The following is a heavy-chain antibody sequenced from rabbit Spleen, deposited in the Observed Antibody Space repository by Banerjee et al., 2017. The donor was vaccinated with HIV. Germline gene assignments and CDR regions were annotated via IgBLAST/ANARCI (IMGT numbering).Heavy chain of an antibody. J-gene: IGHJ4*01. CDR2: IYVGSGGGT. CDR1: GFDFSGYG. CDR3: ARGGEGGYGYLDL. Sequence: QEQLVESGGGLVQPGGSLKLSCKASGFDFSGYGMSWVRQAPGKGLEWIACIYVGSGGGTKYASWAKGRFTISKTSSTTVTLQMTSLTVADTATYFCARGGEGGYGYLDLWGPGTLVTIS. V-gene: IGHV1S45*01. D-gene: IGHD5-1*01.